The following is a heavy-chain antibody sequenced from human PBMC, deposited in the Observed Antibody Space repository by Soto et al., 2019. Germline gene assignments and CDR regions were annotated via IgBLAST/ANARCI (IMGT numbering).Heavy chain of an antibody. CDR3: ARGGQAAGTRPFDY. V-gene: IGHV4-31*03. Sequence: QVQLQESGPGLVKPSQTLSLTCTVSGGSISSGGYYWSWIRQHPGKGLEWIGHIYYSGSTYYNPSLKSRVTISVDTSKSQFSLKLSSVTAADTAVYYCARGGQAAGTRPFDYWGQGTLVTVSS. CDR2: IYYSGST. J-gene: IGHJ4*02. CDR1: GGSISSGGYY. D-gene: IGHD6-13*01.